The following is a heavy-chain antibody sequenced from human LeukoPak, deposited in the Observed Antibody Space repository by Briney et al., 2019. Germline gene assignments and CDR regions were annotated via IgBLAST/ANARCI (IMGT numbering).Heavy chain of an antibody. J-gene: IGHJ1*01. CDR2: IKQDGSEK. CDR1: GFTFSSYW. Sequence: TGGSLRLSCAASGFTFSSYWMSWVRQAPGKGLEWVANIKQDGSEKNYVDSVKGRFTISRDNAKNSLYLQMNSLRAEDTAVYYCAKEIYGDSTGGRFQYWGQGTLVTVSS. V-gene: IGHV3-7*03. D-gene: IGHD4-17*01. CDR3: AKEIYGDSTGGRFQY.